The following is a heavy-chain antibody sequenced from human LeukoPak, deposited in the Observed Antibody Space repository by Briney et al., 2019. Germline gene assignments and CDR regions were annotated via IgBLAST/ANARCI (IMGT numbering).Heavy chain of an antibody. Sequence: GGSLRLSCVASGFPFSPYWMNWVRQAPGKGLAWVSRIKDDGTSTTYADSVKGRFTISRDNAKNTLYLQMNSLRAEDTAVYYCARSDWFDPWGQGTLVTVSS. CDR1: GFPFSPYW. CDR2: IKDDGTST. CDR3: ARSDWFDP. V-gene: IGHV3-74*01. J-gene: IGHJ5*02.